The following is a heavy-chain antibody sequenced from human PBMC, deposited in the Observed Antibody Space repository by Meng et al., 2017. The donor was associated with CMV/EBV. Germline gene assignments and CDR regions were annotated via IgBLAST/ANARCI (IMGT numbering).Heavy chain of an antibody. D-gene: IGHD2-2*01. CDR3: ARLGYCSSTSCLYYYYGMDV. V-gene: IGHV4-34*01. Sequence: SETLSLTCAVYGGSFSGYYWSWIRQPPGKGLEWIGEINHSGSTNYNPSLKSRVTISVDTSKNQFSLKLSSVTAADTAVYYCARLGYCSSTSCLYYYYGMDVWGQGTTVTVSS. CDR1: GGSFSGYY. CDR2: INHSGST. J-gene: IGHJ6*02.